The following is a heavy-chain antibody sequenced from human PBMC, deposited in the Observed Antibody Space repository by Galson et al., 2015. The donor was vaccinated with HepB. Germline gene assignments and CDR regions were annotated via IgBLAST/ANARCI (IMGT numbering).Heavy chain of an antibody. J-gene: IGHJ5*02. CDR2: IYYSGST. CDR1: GGSISSGDYY. Sequence: TLSLTCTISGGSISSGDYYWSWIRQPPGKGLEWIGYIYYSGSTYYNPSLKSRVTISVDTSKNQFSLKLSSVTAADTAVYYCARGRSGTDGVLVPWGQGTLVTVSS. D-gene: IGHD3-9*01. CDR3: ARGRSGTDGVLVP. V-gene: IGHV4-30-4*01.